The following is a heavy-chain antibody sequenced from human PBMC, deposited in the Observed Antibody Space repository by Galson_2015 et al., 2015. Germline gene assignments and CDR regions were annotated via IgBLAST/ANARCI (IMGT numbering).Heavy chain of an antibody. CDR1: GFTLSGYE. Sequence: SLRLSCAASGFTLSGYEMTWVRQAPGKGLQWVSYISISGTTISYADSVKGRFTISRDSAKNSLYLQINSLRAEDTAVYYCARVASSWYRRVDYWGQGTLVTVSS. J-gene: IGHJ4*02. D-gene: IGHD1-26*01. V-gene: IGHV3-48*03. CDR2: ISISGTTI. CDR3: ARVASSWYRRVDY.